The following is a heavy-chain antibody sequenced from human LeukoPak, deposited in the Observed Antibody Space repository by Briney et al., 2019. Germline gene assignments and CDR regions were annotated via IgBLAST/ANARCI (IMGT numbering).Heavy chain of an antibody. CDR3: AKDRLDSGHESPGLDY. J-gene: IGHJ4*02. CDR2: IRYDGSNK. CDR1: GFTFSSYG. Sequence: PGGSLRLSCAASGFTFSSYGMHWVRQAPGKGLEWVAFIRYDGSNKYYADSVKGRFTISRDNSKNTLYLQMNSLRAEDTAVYYCAKDRLDSGHESPGLDYWGQGTLVTVSS. V-gene: IGHV3-30*02. D-gene: IGHD5-12*01.